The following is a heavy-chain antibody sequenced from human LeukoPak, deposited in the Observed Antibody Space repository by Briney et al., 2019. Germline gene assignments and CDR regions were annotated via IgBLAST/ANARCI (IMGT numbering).Heavy chain of an antibody. CDR3: ARQIASAGTAGFDF. Sequence: SETLSLACTVSGGSISSYYWSWIRQPAGKGLEWIGRIYSTGSTNYNPSLKSRVTMSVDTSKNQFSLRLRSVTAADTAVYYCARQIASAGTAGFDFWGQGALVTVSS. CDR2: IYSTGST. V-gene: IGHV4-4*07. CDR1: GGSISSYY. D-gene: IGHD6-13*01. J-gene: IGHJ4*02.